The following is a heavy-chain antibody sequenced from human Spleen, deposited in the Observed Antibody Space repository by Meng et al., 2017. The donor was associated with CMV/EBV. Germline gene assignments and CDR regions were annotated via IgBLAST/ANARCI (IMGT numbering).Heavy chain of an antibody. CDR1: GGTVRADS. CDR2: IIPVLGIT. Sequence: GGTVRADSMGWVGPGHGQGLEWVGGIIPVLGITNYEQMFKGRVTINADKSTGKAYMELSRLRSEDTAVYYCERGPVTRGPDTAFHYWGQGTLVTVSS. J-gene: IGHJ4*02. D-gene: IGHD2-2*01. CDR3: ERGPVTRGPDTAFHY. V-gene: IGHV1-69*10.